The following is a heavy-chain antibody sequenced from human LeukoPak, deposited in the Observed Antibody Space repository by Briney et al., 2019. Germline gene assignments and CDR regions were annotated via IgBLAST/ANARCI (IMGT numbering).Heavy chain of an antibody. CDR2: IYYSGST. D-gene: IGHD6-19*01. V-gene: IGHV4-39*01. CDR3: ARQVVAVAGTGYFDY. CDR1: GGSIRSSSYY. J-gene: IGHJ4*02. Sequence: SETLSLTCTVSGGSIRSSSYYWGWIRQPPGKGLEWIVSIYYSGSTYYNASLKSRGTISVDTSKNQFSLKLNSVTAADTAVYFCARQVVAVAGTGYFDYWGQGTLVTVSS.